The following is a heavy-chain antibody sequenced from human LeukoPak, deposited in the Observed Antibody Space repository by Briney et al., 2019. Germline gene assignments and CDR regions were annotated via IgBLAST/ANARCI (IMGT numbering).Heavy chain of an antibody. J-gene: IGHJ4*02. CDR3: VREWSQSYYITLDY. CDR1: GFNFGDYA. D-gene: IGHD3-10*01. V-gene: IGHV3-49*03. CDR2: IRKRAYGGII. Sequence: GGSLRLSCRTSGFNFGDYAMSWFRQAPGKGLEWVGFIRKRAYGGIIDYAASVKGGFTISRDDSKSIVYLQMNSLKTEDTAVYFCVREWSQSYYITLDYWGQGTLVTVSS.